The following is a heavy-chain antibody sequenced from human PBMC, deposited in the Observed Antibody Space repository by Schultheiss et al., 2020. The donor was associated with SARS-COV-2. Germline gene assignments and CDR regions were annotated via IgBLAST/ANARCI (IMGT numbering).Heavy chain of an antibody. J-gene: IGHJ4*02. V-gene: IGHV4-31*03. CDR3: ASEAAVAGLGY. CDR2: INHSGST. CDR1: GGSISSGGYY. Sequence: SQTLSLTCTVSGGSISSGGYYWSWIRQPPGKGLEWIGEINHSGSTNYNPSLKSRVTISVDTSKNQFSLKLSSVTAADTAVYYCASEAAVAGLGYWGQGTLVTVSS. D-gene: IGHD6-19*01.